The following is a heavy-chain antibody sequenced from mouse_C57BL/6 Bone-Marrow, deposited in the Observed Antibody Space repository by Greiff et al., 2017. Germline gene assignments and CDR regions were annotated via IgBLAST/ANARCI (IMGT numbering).Heavy chain of an antibody. D-gene: IGHD1-1*01. V-gene: IGHV1-15*01. CDR2: IDPETGGT. CDR1: GYTFTDYE. J-gene: IGHJ1*03. Sequence: QVQLQQPGAELVRPGASVTLSCKASGYTFTDYEMHWVKQTPVHGLEWIGAIDPETGGTAYNQKFKGKAILTADKSSSTAYMELRSLTSEDSAVYYCTRPFITTVVERDFDVWGTGTTVTVSS. CDR3: TRPFITTVVERDFDV.